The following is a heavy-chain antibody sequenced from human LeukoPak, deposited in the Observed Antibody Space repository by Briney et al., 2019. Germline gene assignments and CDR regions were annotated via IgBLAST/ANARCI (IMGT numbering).Heavy chain of an antibody. D-gene: IGHD2-21*02. Sequence: ASVEVSCKASGGTFSSYAISWVRQAPGQGLEWMGRIIPILGIANYAQKFQGRVTITADKSTSTAYIELSSLRSEDTAVYYCARDKIGLDIVVVTATPNNWFDPWGQGTLVTVSS. J-gene: IGHJ5*02. CDR3: ARDKIGLDIVVVTATPNNWFDP. CDR2: IIPILGIA. CDR1: GGTFSSYA. V-gene: IGHV1-69*04.